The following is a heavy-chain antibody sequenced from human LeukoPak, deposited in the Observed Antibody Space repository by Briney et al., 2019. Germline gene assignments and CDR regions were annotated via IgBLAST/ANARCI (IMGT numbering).Heavy chain of an antibody. CDR1: GFTFSSYG. CDR3: ARALWFGELPTGGFDY. D-gene: IGHD3-10*01. J-gene: IGHJ4*02. V-gene: IGHV3-7*01. Sequence: GGSLRLSCAASGFTFSSYGMSWVRQAPGKGLEWVANIKQDGSEKYYVDSVKGRFTISRDNAKNSLYLQMNSLRAEDTAVYYCARALWFGELPTGGFDYWGQGTLVTVSS. CDR2: IKQDGSEK.